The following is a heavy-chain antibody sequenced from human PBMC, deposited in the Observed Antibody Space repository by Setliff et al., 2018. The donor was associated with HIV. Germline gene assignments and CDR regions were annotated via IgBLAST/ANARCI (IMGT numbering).Heavy chain of an antibody. Sequence: GGSLRLSCAASGFTFSTYWMSWVRQAPGKGLEWVASIKPDGSEQHYADSVKGRFTISRDNAKNSLYLQMNSLRAADTAVYYCVGPDYEDPQGGQWGQGTLVTVSS. V-gene: IGHV3-7*03. CDR3: VGPDYEDPQGGQ. CDR1: GFTFSTYW. CDR2: IKPDGSEQ. J-gene: IGHJ1*01. D-gene: IGHD3-22*01.